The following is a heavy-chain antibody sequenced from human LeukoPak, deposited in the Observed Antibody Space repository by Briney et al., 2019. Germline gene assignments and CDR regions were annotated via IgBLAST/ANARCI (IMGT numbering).Heavy chain of an antibody. J-gene: IGHJ3*02. V-gene: IGHV3-21*01. CDR3: ARDPGTTQTLHDAFDI. D-gene: IGHD1-7*01. Sequence: PGGSLRLSCAASGFTFSNYNMNWVRQAPGRGLEWVSSITSGSTYVFYADSVKGRFTISRDNARNSLYLQMNSLRAEDTAVYYCARDPGTTQTLHDAFDIWGQGTMVTVSS. CDR2: ITSGSTYV. CDR1: GFTFSNYN.